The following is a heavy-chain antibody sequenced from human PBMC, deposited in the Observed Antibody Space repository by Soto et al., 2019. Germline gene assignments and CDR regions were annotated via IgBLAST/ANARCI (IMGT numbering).Heavy chain of an antibody. Sequence: SETLSLTCAVSGGSISSGGYSWSWIRQPPGKGLEWIGYIYHSGSTYYNPSLKSRVTISVDRSKNQFSLKLSSVTAADTAVYYCARDSRYCSSTSCHYYYYYYGMDVWGQGTTVTVSS. CDR3: ARDSRYCSSTSCHYYYYYYGMDV. J-gene: IGHJ6*02. V-gene: IGHV4-30-2*01. D-gene: IGHD2-2*01. CDR2: IYHSGST. CDR1: GGSISSGGYS.